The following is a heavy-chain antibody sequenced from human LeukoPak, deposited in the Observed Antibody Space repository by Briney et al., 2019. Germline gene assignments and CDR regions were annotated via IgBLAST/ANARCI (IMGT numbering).Heavy chain of an antibody. J-gene: IGHJ5*02. V-gene: IGHV1-46*01. Sequence: GASVKVSCTASGYTFTSYYMHWVRQAPGQGLEWMGITNPSGGSTSYAQKFQGRVTMTRDTSTSTVYMELSSLRSEDTAVYYCARGLLGDYGDYVPFFDPWGQGTLVTVSS. D-gene: IGHD4-17*01. CDR1: GYTFTSYY. CDR3: ARGLLGDYGDYVPFFDP. CDR2: TNPSGGST.